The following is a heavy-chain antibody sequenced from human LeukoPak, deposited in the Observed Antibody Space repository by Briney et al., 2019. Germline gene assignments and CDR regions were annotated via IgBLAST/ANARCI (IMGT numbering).Heavy chain of an antibody. V-gene: IGHV1-2*06. J-gene: IGHJ4*02. CDR2: INSNSGGT. Sequence: GASVKVSCKASGCSFSDFPIHWVRQAPGQGLEWMGRINSNSGGTSYAQNFQGRVTMTRDTSINTAYMELSGLTSDDTAVYYCARGGSGSGYLYYFDYWGQGTLVSVSS. D-gene: IGHD3-10*01. CDR1: GCSFSDFP. CDR3: ARGGSGSGYLYYFDY.